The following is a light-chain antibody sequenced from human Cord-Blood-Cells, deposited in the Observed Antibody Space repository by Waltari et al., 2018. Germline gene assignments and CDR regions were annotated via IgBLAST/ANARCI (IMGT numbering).Light chain of an antibody. Sequence: DIVMTQSPDSLAVSLGARATINCKSSQSVLYSSNNKHYLAWYQQKPGQPPKLLIYWASTRESGVPDRFSGSGSGTDFTLTISSLQAEDVAVYDCQQYYSTPYSFGQGTKLEIK. CDR3: QQYYSTPYS. CDR1: QSVLYSSNNKHY. V-gene: IGKV4-1*01. J-gene: IGKJ2*03. CDR2: WAS.